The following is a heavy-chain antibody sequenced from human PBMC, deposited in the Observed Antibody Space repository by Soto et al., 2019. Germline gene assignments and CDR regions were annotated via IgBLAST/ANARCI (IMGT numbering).Heavy chain of an antibody. CDR1: GASVKTGGYY. Sequence: SETLSLTCTVSGASVKTGGYYWTWIRQFPGKGLEWMGYICYLSTTYYNPSLASRIAISVDMSKNQFSLTLSSVTAADTAVYYCARAGPTEETTGYYHYYYYYYLDVWGKGTKVTVSS. CDR2: ICYLSTT. CDR3: ARAGPTEETTGYYHYYYYYYLDV. J-gene: IGHJ6*03. D-gene: IGHD3-9*01. V-gene: IGHV4-31*03.